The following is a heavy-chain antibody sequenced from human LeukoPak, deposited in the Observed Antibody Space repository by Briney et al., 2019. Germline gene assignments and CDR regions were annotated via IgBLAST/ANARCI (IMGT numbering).Heavy chain of an antibody. CDR2: LSASGST. D-gene: IGHD3-10*01. J-gene: IGHJ5*02. Sequence: SETLSLTWAVSCGSISSYYWSWIRQPPGKGLEWIGYLSASGSTNYAPSLKSRVTISVDTPKNQFSLNLRSVTAADTAVYYCARHGSVRSPLGPWGQGTLVTVSS. CDR1: CGSISSYY. V-gene: IGHV4-4*09. CDR3: ARHGSVRSPLGP.